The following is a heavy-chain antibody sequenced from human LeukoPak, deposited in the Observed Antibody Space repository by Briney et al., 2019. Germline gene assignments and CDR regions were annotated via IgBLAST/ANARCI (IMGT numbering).Heavy chain of an antibody. CDR2: ISAYNGNT. CDR3: ARVRLVVVPAAPHKAFDI. Sequence: ASVKVSCKASGYTFTSYGISWVRQAPGQGLEWMGWISAYNGNTNYAQKLQGRVTMTTDTSTGTAYMELRSLRSDDTAVYYCARVRLVVVPAAPHKAFDIWGQGTMVTVSS. CDR1: GYTFTSYG. V-gene: IGHV1-18*01. D-gene: IGHD2-2*01. J-gene: IGHJ3*02.